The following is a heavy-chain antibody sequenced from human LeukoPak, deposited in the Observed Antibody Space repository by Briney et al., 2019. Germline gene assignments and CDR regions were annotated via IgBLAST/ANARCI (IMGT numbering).Heavy chain of an antibody. CDR1: GGSISINNYY. J-gene: IGHJ4*02. CDR2: IYYSGST. Sequence: KPSETLSLTCTVSGGSISINNYYWGWIRQPPGKGLEWIGNIYYSGSTYYNPSLKSRVTISVDTSKNQFPLKLSSVTAADTAVYYCARLPRYDFWSWGQGTLVTVSS. V-gene: IGHV4-39*01. CDR3: ARLPRYDFWS. D-gene: IGHD3-3*01.